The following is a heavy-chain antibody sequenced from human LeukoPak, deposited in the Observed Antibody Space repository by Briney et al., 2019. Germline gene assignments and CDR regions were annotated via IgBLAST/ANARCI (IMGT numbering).Heavy chain of an antibody. Sequence: PGGSLRLSCAASGFTFSNTWMSWVRQAPGKGLEWVGRIKSKTDGGTTDYAAPVKDRFTISRDDSKNTLYLQMSSLKTEDTAVYYCTTDPYCGGDCNWAPWGQGTLVTVSS. V-gene: IGHV3-15*01. CDR3: TTDPYCGGDCNWAP. D-gene: IGHD2-21*01. CDR1: GFTFSNTW. CDR2: IKSKTDGGTT. J-gene: IGHJ5*02.